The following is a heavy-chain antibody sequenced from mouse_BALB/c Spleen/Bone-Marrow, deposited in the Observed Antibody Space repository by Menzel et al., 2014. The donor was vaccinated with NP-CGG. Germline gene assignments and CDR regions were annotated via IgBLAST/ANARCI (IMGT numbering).Heavy chain of an antibody. Sequence: VQLQQSGAELVKPGASVKLSCTASGFNIKDTYMHWVKQRPEQGLEGIGRIDPANGNTKYDPKFQGKATITADTSSNTAYLQLSSLTSEDTAVYYCARWEYYAMDYWGQGTSVTXSS. J-gene: IGHJ4*01. D-gene: IGHD4-1*01. CDR3: ARWEYYAMDY. V-gene: IGHV14-3*02. CDR2: IDPANGNT. CDR1: GFNIKDTY.